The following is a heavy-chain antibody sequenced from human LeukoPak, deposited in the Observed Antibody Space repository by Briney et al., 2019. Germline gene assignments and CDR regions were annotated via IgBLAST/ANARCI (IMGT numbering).Heavy chain of an antibody. Sequence: ASVKVSCKASGYTFTSYGISWVRQAPGQGLEGMGWISAYNGNTNYAQKLQGRVTMTTDTSTSTAYMELRSLRSDDTAVYYCARGFSSNYCGGDCYSHDYWGQGTLVTVSS. CDR1: GYTFTSYG. CDR2: ISAYNGNT. CDR3: ARGFSSNYCGGDCYSHDY. V-gene: IGHV1-18*01. J-gene: IGHJ4*02. D-gene: IGHD2-21*02.